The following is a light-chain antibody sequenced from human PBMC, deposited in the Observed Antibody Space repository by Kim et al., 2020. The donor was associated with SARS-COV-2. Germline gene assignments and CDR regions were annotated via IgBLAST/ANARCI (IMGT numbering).Light chain of an antibody. CDR1: QSVLYSSNNKNY. Sequence: DIVMTQSPDSLAVSLGERATINCKSSQSVLYSSNNKNYLAWYQQKPGQPPKLLIYWASTRESGVPDRFSGSGSGTDFTLTISSLQAEDVAVYYCQQYDSTPRGGTFGQGTKVDIK. CDR2: WAS. CDR3: QQYDSTPRGGT. V-gene: IGKV4-1*01. J-gene: IGKJ1*01.